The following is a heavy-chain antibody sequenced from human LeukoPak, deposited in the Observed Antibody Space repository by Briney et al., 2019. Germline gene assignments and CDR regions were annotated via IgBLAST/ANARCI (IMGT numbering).Heavy chain of an antibody. CDR1: VYTFTIYY. D-gene: IGHD5-24*01. CDR2: INPSGGST. J-gene: IGHJ4*02. V-gene: IGHV1-46*01. CDR3: ARARGGYNFALLGPGPSDY. Sequence: GASVKVSFKSSVYTFTIYYMHWVRQAPGQGLEWMGIINPSGGSTSYAQKFQGRVTMTRDTSTSTVYMELSSLRSEDTAVYYCARARGGYNFALLGPGPSDYWGQGTLVTVSS.